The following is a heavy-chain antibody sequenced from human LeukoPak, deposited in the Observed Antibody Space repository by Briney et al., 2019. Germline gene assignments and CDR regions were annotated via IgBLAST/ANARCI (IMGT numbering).Heavy chain of an antibody. V-gene: IGHV4-34*01. Sequence: SETLSLTCAVYGGSFSGYYWSWIRQPPGRGLDWIGEINHSGSTNYNPSLKSRVTISVDTSKNQFSLKLSSVTAADTAVYYCARLGDPPAYNWFDPWGQGTLVTVSS. D-gene: IGHD2-21*01. CDR2: INHSGST. CDR3: ARLGDPPAYNWFDP. J-gene: IGHJ5*02. CDR1: GGSFSGYY.